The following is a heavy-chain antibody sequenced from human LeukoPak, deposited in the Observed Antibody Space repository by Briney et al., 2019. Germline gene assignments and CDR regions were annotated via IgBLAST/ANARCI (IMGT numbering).Heavy chain of an antibody. Sequence: ASVKVSCKASGYTFTGYYMHWVRQAPGQGLEWMGWIDPNSGGTNYAQKFQGRVTMTRDTSISTAYIELSRLRSDDTAVYYCARGLIRYYYGSGSHVGMDVWGQGTTVTVSS. D-gene: IGHD3-10*01. CDR2: IDPNSGGT. CDR3: ARGLIRYYYGSGSHVGMDV. J-gene: IGHJ6*02. V-gene: IGHV1-2*02. CDR1: GYTFTGYY.